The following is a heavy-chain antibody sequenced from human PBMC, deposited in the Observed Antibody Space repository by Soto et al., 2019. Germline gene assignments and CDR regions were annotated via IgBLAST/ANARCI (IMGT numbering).Heavy chain of an antibody. CDR3: ARERMLVDYGSGSYYYYMAV. V-gene: IGHV1-69*04. CDR2: IIPILGIA. D-gene: IGHD3-10*01. J-gene: IGHJ6*03. Sequence: GLEWMGRIIPILGIANYAQKFQGRVTITADKSTSTAYMELSSLRSEDTAVYYCARERMLVDYGSGSYYYYMAVWGKGTTVTVSS.